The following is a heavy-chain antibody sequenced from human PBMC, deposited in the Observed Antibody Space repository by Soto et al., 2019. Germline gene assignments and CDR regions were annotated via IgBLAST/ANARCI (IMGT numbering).Heavy chain of an antibody. Sequence: ASGKVSCKASGYTFTSYGISWVREAPGQGLEWMGWISAYNGNTNYAQKLQGRVTMTTDTSTSTAYMELRSLRSDDTAVYYCARDGPHGWNYRIDYWGQGTLVTVSS. D-gene: IGHD1-7*01. CDR1: GYTFTSYG. CDR3: ARDGPHGWNYRIDY. V-gene: IGHV1-18*04. CDR2: ISAYNGNT. J-gene: IGHJ4*02.